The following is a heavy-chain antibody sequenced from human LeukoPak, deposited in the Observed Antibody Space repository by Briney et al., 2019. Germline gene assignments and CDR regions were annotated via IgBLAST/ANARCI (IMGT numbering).Heavy chain of an antibody. Sequence: GESLKISCKASSYNFANYWFGWVRQMPGKGLEWMGLIYPGGSQTIYSPSFQGQVTISGDWSTSTVYLQWSTLKASDTAMYYCARREYSSVWMDPWGQGTLVTVSS. J-gene: IGHJ5*02. CDR3: ARREYSSVWMDP. V-gene: IGHV5-51*01. CDR2: IYPGGSQT. D-gene: IGHD3-22*01. CDR1: SYNFANYW.